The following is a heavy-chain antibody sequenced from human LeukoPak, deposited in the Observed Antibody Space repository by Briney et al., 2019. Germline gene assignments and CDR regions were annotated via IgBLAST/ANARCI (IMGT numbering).Heavy chain of an antibody. Sequence: TGGSLRLSCAASGFTFDDYAMHWVRQAPGKGLEWVSGISWNSGSIGYADSVKGRFTISRDNAKNSLYLQMNSLRAEDTALYYCAKDIRYFGELLRDAFDIWGQGTMVTVSS. CDR1: GFTFDDYA. CDR2: ISWNSGSI. V-gene: IGHV3-9*01. D-gene: IGHD3-10*01. CDR3: AKDIRYFGELLRDAFDI. J-gene: IGHJ3*02.